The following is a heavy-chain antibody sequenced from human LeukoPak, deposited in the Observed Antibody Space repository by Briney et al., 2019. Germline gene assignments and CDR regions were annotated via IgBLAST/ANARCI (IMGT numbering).Heavy chain of an antibody. CDR3: GKSTVGYSSGQKPAWPVDY. Sequence: GGSLRLSCETSGFTFGSHAMYWVRQAPGKGLEWVAGIFGSGGSPHYADSVKGRFTISRDNSQNTVYLQINSLRAEDTAVYYCGKSTVGYSSGQKPAWPVDYWGQGTLVTVSS. CDR1: GFTFGSHA. V-gene: IGHV3-23*01. J-gene: IGHJ4*02. D-gene: IGHD5-18*01. CDR2: IFGSGGSP.